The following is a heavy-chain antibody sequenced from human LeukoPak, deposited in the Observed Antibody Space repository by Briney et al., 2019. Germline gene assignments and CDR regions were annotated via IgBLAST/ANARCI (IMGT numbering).Heavy chain of an antibody. J-gene: IGHJ5*02. Sequence: GGSLRLSCAASGFTVSSNYMSWVRQAPGKGLEWVPVIYSGGSIYYAGSVKGRFTISRDNSKNTLYLQMNSLRAEDTAVYYCARAVVPAPWFDPWGQGTLVTVSS. CDR1: GFTVSSNY. D-gene: IGHD2-2*01. CDR3: ARAVVPAPWFDP. V-gene: IGHV3-53*01. CDR2: IYSGGSI.